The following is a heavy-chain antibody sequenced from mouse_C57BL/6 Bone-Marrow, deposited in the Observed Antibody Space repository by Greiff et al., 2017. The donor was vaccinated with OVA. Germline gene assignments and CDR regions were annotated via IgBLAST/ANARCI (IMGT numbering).Heavy chain of an antibody. D-gene: IGHD4-1*01. Sequence: QVQLQQPGAELVMPGASVKLSCTASGYTFTSYWMHWVKQRPGQGLEWIGEIDPSDSYTNYNQKFKGKSTLTADKSSSTAYLQLSSLTFEDSEVYDCASGALGWDWFAYWGQGTLVTVSA. CDR2: IDPSDSYT. CDR1: GYTFTSYW. V-gene: IGHV1-69*01. J-gene: IGHJ3*01. CDR3: ASGALGWDWFAY.